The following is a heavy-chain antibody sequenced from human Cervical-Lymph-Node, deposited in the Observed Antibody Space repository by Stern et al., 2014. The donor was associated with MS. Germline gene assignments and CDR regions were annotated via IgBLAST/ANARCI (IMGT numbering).Heavy chain of an antibody. Sequence: EMQLVESGGGLVQPGGSLRLSCEGSGFSFGRYWMHWVRQAPGKGLVWVSRINSDGITTTYADSVKGRFSISRDNARNTVYLEMDSLRAEDTAVYYCVREYYGSGSFDIWGQGTKVTVSS. CDR3: VREYYGSGSFDI. V-gene: IGHV3-74*03. J-gene: IGHJ3*02. CDR2: INSDGITT. CDR1: GFSFGRYW. D-gene: IGHD3-10*01.